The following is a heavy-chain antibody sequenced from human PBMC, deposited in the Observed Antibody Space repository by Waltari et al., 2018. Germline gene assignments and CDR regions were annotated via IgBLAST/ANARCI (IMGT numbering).Heavy chain of an antibody. CDR3: ARDLPACTL. Sequence: EVQLVESGGGLVQPGGSLSLSCAAAGFAFGADSMSWVRQAPGKGLEWVSYIDSSSSIIYYADSVKGRFTISRDNAKNSLYLQMNSLRGEDTAVYYCARDLPACTLWGQGILVTVSS. CDR2: IDSSSSII. CDR1: GFAFGADS. D-gene: IGHD2-2*01. V-gene: IGHV3-48*01. J-gene: IGHJ4*02.